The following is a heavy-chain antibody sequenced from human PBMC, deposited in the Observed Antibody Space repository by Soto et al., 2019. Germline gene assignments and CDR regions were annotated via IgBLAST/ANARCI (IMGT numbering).Heavy chain of an antibody. D-gene: IGHD2-21*02. V-gene: IGHV4-31*03. CDR3: SRRYGGNSGDY. J-gene: IGHJ4*02. CDR2: IYYSGGT. Sequence: QVQLQESGPGLVKPSQTLSLTCTVSGGSFSSGGYYWSWIRQHPGEGLEWIGFIYYSGGTYYNPALQSRFTLSLDASKNQSSLKLSSVTAADTAVYYCSRRYGGNSGDYWGQGTLGTVSS. CDR1: GGSFSSGGYY.